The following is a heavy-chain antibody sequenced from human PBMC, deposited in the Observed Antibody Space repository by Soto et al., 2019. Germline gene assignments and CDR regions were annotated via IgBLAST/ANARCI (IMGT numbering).Heavy chain of an antibody. CDR3: AKDRHTYDFWSGFPDAFDI. V-gene: IGHV3-23*01. CDR1: GFTFSSYA. J-gene: IGHJ3*02. CDR2: ISGSGGST. Sequence: TGGSLRLSCAASGFTFSSYAMSWVRQAPGKGLEWVSAISGSGGSTYYADSVKGRFTISRDNSKNTLYLQMNSLRAEDTAVYYCAKDRHTYDFWSGFPDAFDIWGQGTMVTVSS. D-gene: IGHD3-3*01.